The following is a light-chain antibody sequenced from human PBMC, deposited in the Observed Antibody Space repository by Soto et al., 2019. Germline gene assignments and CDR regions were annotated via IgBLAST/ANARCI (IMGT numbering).Light chain of an antibody. J-gene: IGLJ2*01. V-gene: IGLV2-23*01. CDR1: SSNVGGYNF. CDR2: EAI. Sequence: QSALTQPASVSGSPGQSIAISCTGTSSNVGGYNFVSWYQQHPGKAPKLLIYEAIKRPSGVSNRFSGSKSDNTASLTISGLQAEDEADYYCCSYGGDRIFGGGTKVTVL. CDR3: CSYGGDRI.